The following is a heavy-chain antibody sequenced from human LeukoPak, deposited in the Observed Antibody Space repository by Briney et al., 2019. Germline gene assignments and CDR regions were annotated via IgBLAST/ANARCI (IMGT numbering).Heavy chain of an antibody. J-gene: IGHJ4*02. Sequence: ASVTVSCKASGYTFTYRYLHWVRQAPGQALEWMGWITPFNGNTNCAQKFQDRVTITRDRSMSTAYMELSSLRSEDTAMYYCASSGGLKYYFDYWGQGTLVTVSS. CDR3: ASSGGLKYYFDY. CDR1: GYTFTYRY. CDR2: ITPFNGNT. V-gene: IGHV1-45*02. D-gene: IGHD1-14*01.